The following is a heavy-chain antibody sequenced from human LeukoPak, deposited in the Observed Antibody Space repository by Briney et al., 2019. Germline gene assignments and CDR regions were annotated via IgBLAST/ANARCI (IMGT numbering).Heavy chain of an antibody. Sequence: SQTLSLTCTVSGGSISSGGYYWSWIRQHPGKGLEWIGYIYYSGSTYYNPSLKSRVTISVDTSKDQFSLKLSSVTAADTAVYYCARIGRSGGSGSYYNVGWFDPWGQGTLVTVSS. CDR1: GGSISSGGYY. V-gene: IGHV4-31*03. CDR2: IYYSGST. J-gene: IGHJ5*02. D-gene: IGHD3-10*01. CDR3: ARIGRSGGSGSYYNVGWFDP.